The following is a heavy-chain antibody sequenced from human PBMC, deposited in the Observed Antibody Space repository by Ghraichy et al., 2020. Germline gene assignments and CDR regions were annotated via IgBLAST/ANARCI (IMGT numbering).Heavy chain of an antibody. CDR3: ARGPFGDFWGGAHFDY. Sequence: GGSLRLSCAASGFTVSSNYMSWVRQAPGKGLEWVSVIYSGGTTYYADSVKGRFTISRDNSKNTLYLQMNSLSAEDTAVYYCARGPFGDFWGGAHFDYWGQGTLVTVSS. V-gene: IGHV3-66*01. D-gene: IGHD3-3*01. J-gene: IGHJ4*02. CDR1: GFTVSSNY. CDR2: IYSGGTT.